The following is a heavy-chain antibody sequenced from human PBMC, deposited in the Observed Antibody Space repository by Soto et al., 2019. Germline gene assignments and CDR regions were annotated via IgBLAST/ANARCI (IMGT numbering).Heavy chain of an antibody. CDR2: INPSGGST. V-gene: IGHV1-46*01. J-gene: IGHJ4*02. Sequence: GASVKVSFKASGYTFTSYYMPWVLQAPGQGLEWMGIINPSGGSTSYAQKFQGRVTMTRDTSTSTVYMELSSLRSEDTAVYYCARGVGSSWSDYWGQGTLVTVSS. CDR3: ARGVGSSWSDY. CDR1: GYTFTSYY. D-gene: IGHD6-13*01.